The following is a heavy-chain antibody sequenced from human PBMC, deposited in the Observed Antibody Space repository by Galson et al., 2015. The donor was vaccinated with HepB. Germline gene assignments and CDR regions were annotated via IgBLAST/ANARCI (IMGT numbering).Heavy chain of an antibody. CDR3: SRDEVKRHYYDSSGYYYVGNWFDP. Sequence: SVKVSCKASGGTFRSYAISWVRQAPGHGLEWMGGIIPIFGPANYAQKFQGRVTITADESTSTAHMELSSLRSEDTAVYYCSRDEVKRHYYDSSGYYYVGNWFDPWGQGTLVTVSS. J-gene: IGHJ5*02. CDR2: IIPIFGPA. V-gene: IGHV1-69*13. CDR1: GGTFRSYA. D-gene: IGHD3-22*01.